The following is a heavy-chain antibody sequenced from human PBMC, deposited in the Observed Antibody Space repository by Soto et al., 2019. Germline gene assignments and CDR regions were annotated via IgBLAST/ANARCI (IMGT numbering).Heavy chain of an antibody. CDR3: AHIRPDYGEPDYYFDY. J-gene: IGHJ4*02. Sequence: SGPTLVKPTQTLTLTCTFSGFSLSTSGVGVGWIRQPPGKALEWLALIYWDDDKRYSPSLKSRLTITKDTSKNQVVLTMTNMDPVDTATYYCAHIRPDYGEPDYYFDYWGQGTLVTVSS. CDR1: GFSLSTSGVG. D-gene: IGHD4-17*01. V-gene: IGHV2-5*02. CDR2: IYWDDDK.